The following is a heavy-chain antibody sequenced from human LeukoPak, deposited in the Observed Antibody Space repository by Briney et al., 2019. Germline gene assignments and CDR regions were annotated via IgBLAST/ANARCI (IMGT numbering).Heavy chain of an antibody. J-gene: IGHJ4*02. CDR2: ISGSGGST. V-gene: IGHV3-23*01. Sequence: GGSLRLSCAASGFTFSSYAMSWVRQASGKGLEWVSAISGSGGSTYYADSVKGRFTISRDNSKNSLYLQMNSLRAEDTAVYYCARGSSSWIGVDYWGQGTLVTVSS. D-gene: IGHD6-13*01. CDR3: ARGSSSWIGVDY. CDR1: GFTFSSYA.